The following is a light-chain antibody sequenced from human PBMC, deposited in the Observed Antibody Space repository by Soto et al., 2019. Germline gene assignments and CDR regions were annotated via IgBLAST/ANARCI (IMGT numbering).Light chain of an antibody. Sequence: EIVLTQSPGTLSLSPGERATLSCRASQSVSSSYLAWYQQKPGQAPRLIIYGASSRATGIPDRFSGSGAGTDFTITISRLEPEDFAVYYCQQYGSSLYTFGQGTKLELK. CDR3: QQYGSSLYT. CDR2: GAS. CDR1: QSVSSSY. V-gene: IGKV3-20*01. J-gene: IGKJ2*01.